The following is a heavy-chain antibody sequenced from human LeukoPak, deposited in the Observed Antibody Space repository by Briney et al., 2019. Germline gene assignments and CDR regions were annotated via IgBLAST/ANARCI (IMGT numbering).Heavy chain of an antibody. Sequence: ASVKVSCKASGYTFTSYYINWVRQATGQGPEWMGWMNPNSGNTDYAQRFQGRVTMTRNTSISTAYMELSRLRSDDTAVYYCARDLGLVGSQLWTYYMDVWGKGTTVTTSS. CDR1: GYTFTSYY. CDR2: MNPNSGNT. D-gene: IGHD5-18*01. CDR3: ARDLGLVGSQLWTYYMDV. J-gene: IGHJ6*03. V-gene: IGHV1-8*01.